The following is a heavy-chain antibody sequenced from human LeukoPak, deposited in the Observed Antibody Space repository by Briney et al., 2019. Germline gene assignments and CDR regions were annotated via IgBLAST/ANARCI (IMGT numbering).Heavy chain of an antibody. CDR1: GGSFSGYY. V-gene: IGHV4-59*01. CDR3: ARVSCSGVSCYHYYYYMDV. J-gene: IGHJ6*03. Sequence: PSETLSLTCAVYGGSFSGYYWSWIRQPPGKGLEWIGYIYHSGSTNYPSLKSRVTISVDTSQNQFYLKLSSVTAADTAVYYCARVSCSGVSCYHYYYYMDVWGTGTTVTVSS. D-gene: IGHD2-15*01. CDR2: IYHSGST.